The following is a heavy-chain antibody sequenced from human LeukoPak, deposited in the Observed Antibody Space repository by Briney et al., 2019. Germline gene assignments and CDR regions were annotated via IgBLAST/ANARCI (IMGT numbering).Heavy chain of an antibody. CDR1: GFTFSSYA. CDR2: ITGNSNYI. Sequence: PGGSLRLSCAASGFTFSSYAMSWVRQAPGKGLEWVSSITGNSNYIYYADSVKGRFTISRDNAKNSLYLQMSSLRAEDTAVYYCARVKFTDFDYWGQGTLVTVSS. J-gene: IGHJ4*02. V-gene: IGHV3-21*01. CDR3: ARVKFTDFDY.